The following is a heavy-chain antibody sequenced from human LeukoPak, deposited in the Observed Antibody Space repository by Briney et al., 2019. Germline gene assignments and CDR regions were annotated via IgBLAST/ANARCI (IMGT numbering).Heavy chain of an antibody. CDR3: ARGDSQFDP. V-gene: IGHV1-8*03. J-gene: IGHJ5*02. D-gene: IGHD2-21*01. CDR1: GYTFTSYY. Sequence: GASVKVSCKASGYTFTSYYMHWVRQATGQGLEWMGWMNPNSGNTGYAQKFQGRVTITRNTSISTAYMELSSLRSEDTAVYYCARGDSQFDPWGQGTLVTVSS. CDR2: MNPNSGNT.